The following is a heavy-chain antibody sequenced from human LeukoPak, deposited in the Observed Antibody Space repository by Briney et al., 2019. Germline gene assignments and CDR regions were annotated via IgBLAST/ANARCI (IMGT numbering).Heavy chain of an antibody. CDR1: GGSFXXYY. D-gene: IGHD3-10*01. V-gene: IGHV4-34*01. J-gene: IGHJ6*02. Sequence: PSETLSLTCAVYGGSFXXYYWSWIRQPPGXGXXXXGXXXHSXXXXXXXXXXXXXXISXXTSKNQFSLKLSSVTAADTAVYYCHYQAGIDYGMDVWGQGTTVTVSS. CDR3: HYQAGIDYGMDV. CDR2: XXHSXXX.